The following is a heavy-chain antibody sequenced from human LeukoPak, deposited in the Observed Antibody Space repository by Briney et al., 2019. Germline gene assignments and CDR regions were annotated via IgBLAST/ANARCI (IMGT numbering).Heavy chain of an antibody. CDR3: ARGRLVYSSSWYST. J-gene: IGHJ4*02. CDR2: INPSGST. V-gene: IGHV4-34*01. Sequence: SETLSLTCAVYGGSFSGNYWSWNRQPPGKGLEWIGEINPSGSTNYNPSLKSRVTISVDTSKNQFSLNLSSVTAADTAMYYCARGRLVYSSSWYSTWGQGTLVTVSS. CDR1: GGSFSGNY. D-gene: IGHD6-13*01.